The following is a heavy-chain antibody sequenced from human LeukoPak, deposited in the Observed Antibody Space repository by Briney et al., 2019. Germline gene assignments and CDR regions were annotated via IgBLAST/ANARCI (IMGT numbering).Heavy chain of an antibody. Sequence: PSETLSLTCAVYGGSFSGYYWSWIRQPAGKGLEWIGEINHSGSTNYNPSLKSPVTRSVDTSKNQFSLKLSSVTAADTAVYYCARGTVTTIYWGQGTLVTVSS. V-gene: IGHV4-34*01. J-gene: IGHJ4*02. CDR2: INHSGST. CDR3: ARGTVTTIY. D-gene: IGHD4-11*01. CDR1: GGSFSGYY.